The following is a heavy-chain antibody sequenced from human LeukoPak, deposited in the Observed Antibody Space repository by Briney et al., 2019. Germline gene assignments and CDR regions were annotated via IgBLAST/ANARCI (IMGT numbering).Heavy chain of an antibody. Sequence: GGSLRLSCAASGFTFSSYEMNWVRQAPGKGLEWVSYISSSGSTIYYADSVKGRFTISRDNARNSLYLQMNSLRAEDTAVHYCAREVAAAGTNWFDPWGQGTLVTVSS. CDR2: ISSSGSTI. J-gene: IGHJ5*02. V-gene: IGHV3-48*03. CDR1: GFTFSSYE. CDR3: AREVAAAGTNWFDP. D-gene: IGHD6-13*01.